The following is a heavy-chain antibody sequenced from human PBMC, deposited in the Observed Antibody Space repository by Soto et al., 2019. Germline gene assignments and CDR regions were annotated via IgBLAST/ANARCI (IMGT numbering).Heavy chain of an antibody. CDR2: IGPNGGGA. CDR1: GFHFSGHT. D-gene: IGHD3-16*01. V-gene: IGHV3-64D*06. Sequence: SLRLSCSASGFHFSGHTMYWVRQAPGKGLEYVSAIGPNGGGAYYADSVKGRFTISRDNSDNTLYLQMSSLTADDTAVYYCARTGWPQSSYYFDYWGQGTLVTVSS. J-gene: IGHJ4*02. CDR3: ARTGWPQSSYYFDY.